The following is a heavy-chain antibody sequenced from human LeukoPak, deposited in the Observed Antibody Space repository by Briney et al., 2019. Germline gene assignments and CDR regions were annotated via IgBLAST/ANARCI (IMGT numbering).Heavy chain of an antibody. CDR2: ISSSGSTI. CDR1: GFTFRSYE. CDR3: ARTPLRLRLGELSPHSVGYFDY. Sequence: GGSLRPSCAASGFTFRSYEMNWVRQAPGKGLEWVSYISSSGSTIYYADSVKGRFTISRDNAKNSLYLQMNSLRAEDTAVYYCARTPLRLRLGELSPHSVGYFDYWGQGTLVTVSS. J-gene: IGHJ4*02. D-gene: IGHD3-16*02. V-gene: IGHV3-48*03.